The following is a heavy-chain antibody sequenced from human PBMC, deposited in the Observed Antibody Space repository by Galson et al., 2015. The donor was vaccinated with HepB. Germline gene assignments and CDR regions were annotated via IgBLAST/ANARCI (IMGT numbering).Heavy chain of an antibody. D-gene: IGHD3-10*01. CDR2: ISPSGDDT. J-gene: IGHJ4*02. V-gene: IGHV1-46*03. Sequence: SVKVSCKASGYSFTSYYMHWVRQAPGQGLEWMGVISPSGDDTSYAQQFRGRVTLTRDTSTSTFYMELSSLTSEDTAMYYCTREPPGKGFFDYWGQGTLVIVSS. CDR3: TREPPGKGFFDY. CDR1: GYSFTSYY.